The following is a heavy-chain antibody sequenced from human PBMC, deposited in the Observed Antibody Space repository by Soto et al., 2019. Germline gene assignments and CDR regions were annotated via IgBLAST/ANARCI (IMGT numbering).Heavy chain of an antibody. D-gene: IGHD5-12*01. CDR2: INVGNGNT. CDR1: GFTFSSSG. CDR3: ARVGRGGYNWYYFDY. Sequence: GASVKVSCKASGFTFSSSGVHWVRQARGQRLEWIGWINVGNGNTKYSQKFQGRVTITRDTSASTAYMELSSLRSEDTAVYYCARVGRGGYNWYYFDYWGQGTLVTVSS. V-gene: IGHV1-3*01. J-gene: IGHJ4*02.